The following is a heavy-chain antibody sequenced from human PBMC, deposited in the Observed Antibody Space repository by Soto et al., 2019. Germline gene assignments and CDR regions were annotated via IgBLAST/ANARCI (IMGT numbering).Heavy chain of an antibody. CDR2: ISSSSSTI. V-gene: IGHV3-48*04. J-gene: IGHJ3*02. CDR3: ARGVIVGAFDAFDI. D-gene: IGHD1-26*01. Sequence: GGSLRLSCAASGFTFSSYSMNWVRQAPGKGLEWVSYISSSSSTIYYADSVKGRFTISRDNAKNSLYLQMNSLRAEDTAVYYCARGVIVGAFDAFDIWGQGTMVTVSS. CDR1: GFTFSSYS.